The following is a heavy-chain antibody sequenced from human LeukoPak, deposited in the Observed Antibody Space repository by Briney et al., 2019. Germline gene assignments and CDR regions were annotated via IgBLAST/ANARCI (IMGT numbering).Heavy chain of an antibody. D-gene: IGHD1-1*01. Sequence: GGSLRLSCAASGFTFSSYGMHWVRQAPGKGLEWVAVIWYDGSNKYYADSVKGRFTISRDNSKNTLYLQMNSLRAEDTAVYYCARDQTGTLLYLVYWGQGTLVTVSS. CDR1: GFTFSSYG. J-gene: IGHJ4*02. CDR2: IWYDGSNK. V-gene: IGHV3-33*01. CDR3: ARDQTGTLLYLVY.